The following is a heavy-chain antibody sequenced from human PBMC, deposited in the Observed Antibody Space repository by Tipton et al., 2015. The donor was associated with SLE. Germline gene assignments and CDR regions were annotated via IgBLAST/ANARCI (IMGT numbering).Heavy chain of an antibody. CDR2: IYNSGST. CDR1: GVSVSSGSYY. CDR3: ATDDPDGDSSGAPGDY. J-gene: IGHJ4*02. Sequence: LRLSCTVSGVSVSSGSYYWTWIRQPPGKGLEWIGDIYNSGSTRYNPSLKSRVTISVDTSKNQFSLKLSSVTAADTAVYYCATDDPDGDSSGAPGDYWGQGTLVTVSS. V-gene: IGHV4-61*01. D-gene: IGHD3-22*01.